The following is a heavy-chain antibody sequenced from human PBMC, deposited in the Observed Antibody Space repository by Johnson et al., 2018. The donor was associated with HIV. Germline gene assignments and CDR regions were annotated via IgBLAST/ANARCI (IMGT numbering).Heavy chain of an antibody. Sequence: QVQLVESGGGVVQPGRSLRLSCAASGFTFSSYAMHWVRQAPGKGLEWVAVISYDGSNKYYADSVKGRFTISRDNSKNTLYLQMNSLRAEDTAVYYCARGIGSSVPLDAFDIWGQGTMVTVSS. J-gene: IGHJ3*02. CDR2: ISYDGSNK. D-gene: IGHD6-13*01. CDR1: GFTFSSYA. CDR3: ARGIGSSVPLDAFDI. V-gene: IGHV3-30-3*01.